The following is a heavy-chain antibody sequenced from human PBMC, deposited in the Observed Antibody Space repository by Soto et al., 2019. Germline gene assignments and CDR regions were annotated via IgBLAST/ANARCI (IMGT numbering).Heavy chain of an antibody. J-gene: IGHJ4*02. V-gene: IGHV4-39*07. Sequence: SETLSLTCTVSGGSISSSSYYWGWIRQPPGKGLEWIGSIYYSGSTYYNPSLKSRVTISVDTSKNQFSLKLSSVTAADTAVYYCARGGALGGYSYGYYFDYWGQGTLVTVSS. CDR1: GGSISSSSYY. CDR2: IYYSGST. CDR3: ARGGALGGYSYGYYFDY. D-gene: IGHD5-18*01.